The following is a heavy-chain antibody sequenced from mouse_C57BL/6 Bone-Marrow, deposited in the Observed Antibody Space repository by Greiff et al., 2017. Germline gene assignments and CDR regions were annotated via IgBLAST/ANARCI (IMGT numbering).Heavy chain of an antibody. D-gene: IGHD2-3*01. J-gene: IGHJ2*01. CDR1: GYTFTSYW. CDR3: ARGGIYDGYLFDY. V-gene: IGHV1-59*01. CDR2: IDPSDSYT. Sequence: QVQLQQPGAELVRPGTSVKLSCKASGYTFTSYWMHWVKQRPGQCLEWIGVIDPSDSYTNYNQKFKGKATLTVDTSSSTAYMQLSSLTSEDSAVYYCARGGIYDGYLFDYWGQGTTLTVSS.